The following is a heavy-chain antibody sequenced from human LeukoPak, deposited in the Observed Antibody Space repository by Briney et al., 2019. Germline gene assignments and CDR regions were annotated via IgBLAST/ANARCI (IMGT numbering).Heavy chain of an antibody. CDR1: GGSISSYY. Sequence: SETLSLTCTVSGGSISSYYWSWIRQPPGKGLEWIGYIYYSGSTNYNPSLKSRVTISVDTSKNQFSLKLSSVTAADTAVYYCARVGYYYGSSGQDRDDYYYYMDVWGKGTTVTVSS. J-gene: IGHJ6*03. CDR3: ARVGYYYGSSGQDRDDYYYYMDV. CDR2: IYYSGST. D-gene: IGHD3-22*01. V-gene: IGHV4-59*01.